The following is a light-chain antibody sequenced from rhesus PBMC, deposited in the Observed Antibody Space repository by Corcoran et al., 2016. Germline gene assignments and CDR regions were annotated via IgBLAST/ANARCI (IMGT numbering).Light chain of an antibody. CDR3: CLYAGSNTFI. CDR2: DVS. V-gene: IGLV2-23*01. CDR1: SSDIGGYNY. Sequence: QAALTQPPSVSGSPGQSVTISCTGTSSDIGGYNYVSWYQQHPGKAPKLMIYDVSKRPSGVSDRFSGSKSGNTASLTIAGLQAEDWADYDLCLYAGSNTFIFGAGTRLTVL. J-gene: IGLJ1*01.